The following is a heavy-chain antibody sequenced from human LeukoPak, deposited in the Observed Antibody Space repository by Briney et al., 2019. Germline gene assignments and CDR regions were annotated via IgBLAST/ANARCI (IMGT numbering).Heavy chain of an antibody. CDR2: IIPILGIA. CDR1: GGTFSSYA. Sequence: SVKVSFKASGGTFSSYAISWVRQAPGQGLEWLGRIIPILGIANYAQKFQGRVTITADKSTSTAYMELSSLRSEDTAVYYCARDYGSGSYYNVGYNWFDPWGQGTLVTVSS. D-gene: IGHD3-10*01. CDR3: ARDYGSGSYYNVGYNWFDP. V-gene: IGHV1-69*04. J-gene: IGHJ5*02.